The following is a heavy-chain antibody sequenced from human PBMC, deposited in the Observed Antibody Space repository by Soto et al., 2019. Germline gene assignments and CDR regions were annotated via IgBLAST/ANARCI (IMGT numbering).Heavy chain of an antibody. D-gene: IGHD3-10*01. CDR1: GDSINSGDYY. Sequence: VQLQESGPRLVKPLQTLSLTCTVSGDSINSGDYYWSWIRQPPGRGLEWVGYSFYSGITDYNPSLKSRMTISLDTSKNQFSLGLNSVPAADTAVYFCARWSGVGVAGMDVWGQGTTVSVSS. J-gene: IGHJ6*02. V-gene: IGHV4-30-4*01. CDR3: ARWSGVGVAGMDV. CDR2: SFYSGIT.